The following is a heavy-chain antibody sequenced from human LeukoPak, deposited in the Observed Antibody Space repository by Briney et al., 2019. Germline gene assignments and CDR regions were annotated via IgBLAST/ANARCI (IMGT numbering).Heavy chain of an antibody. CDR1: GGSFSGYY. D-gene: IGHD6-13*01. V-gene: IGHV4-34*01. CDR3: ARDSGTD. Sequence: PSETLSLTCAVYGGSFSGYYWSWIRQPPGKGLEWIGEINHSGSTNYNPSLKSRVTISVDTSKNQFSLKLSSVTAADTAVYYCARDSGTDWGQGTLVTVSS. CDR2: INHSGST. J-gene: IGHJ4*02.